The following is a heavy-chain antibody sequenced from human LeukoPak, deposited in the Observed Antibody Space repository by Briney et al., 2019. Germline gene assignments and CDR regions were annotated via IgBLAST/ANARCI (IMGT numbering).Heavy chain of an antibody. Sequence: ASVKVSCKASGYTFTSYDINWVRQATGQGLEWMGWMNPNSGNTGYAQKFQGRVTITRNTSISTAYMELSSLRSEDTAVYYCARLKQGEGIGAFDIWGQGTMVTVSS. V-gene: IGHV1-8*03. D-gene: IGHD3-16*01. J-gene: IGHJ3*02. CDR3: ARLKQGEGIGAFDI. CDR2: MNPNSGNT. CDR1: GYTFTSYD.